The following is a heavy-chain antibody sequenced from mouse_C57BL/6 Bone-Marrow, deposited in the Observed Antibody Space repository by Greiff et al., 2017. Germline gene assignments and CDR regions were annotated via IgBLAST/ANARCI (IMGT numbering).Heavy chain of an antibody. Sequence: EVKLMESGGGLVKPGGSLKLSCAASGFTFSSYAMSWVRQTPEKRLEWVATISDGGSYTYYPDNVKGRFTISRDNAKNNLYLQMSHLKSEDTAMYYCARVGGSSPRVFDVWGTGTTVTVSS. J-gene: IGHJ1*03. CDR3: ARVGGSSPRVFDV. CDR2: ISDGGSYT. D-gene: IGHD1-1*01. CDR1: GFTFSSYA. V-gene: IGHV5-4*03.